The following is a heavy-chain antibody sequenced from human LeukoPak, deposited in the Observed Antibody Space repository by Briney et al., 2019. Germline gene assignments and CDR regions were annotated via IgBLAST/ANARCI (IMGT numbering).Heavy chain of an antibody. CDR3: ARATTITTIFDY. J-gene: IGHJ4*02. CDR2: IYSAGNT. CDR1: GFIVSTNY. D-gene: IGHD4-11*01. Sequence: GGSLRLSCAASGFIVSTNYMNWVRQPPGKGLEWVSIIYSAGNTYYADSVKGRFTISRDNSKNTLYLQMNSLRAEDTAVYYCARATTITTIFDYWGQGALVTVSS. V-gene: IGHV3-66*01.